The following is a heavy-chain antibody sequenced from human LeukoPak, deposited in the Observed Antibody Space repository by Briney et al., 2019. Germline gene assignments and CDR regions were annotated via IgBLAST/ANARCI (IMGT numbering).Heavy chain of an antibody. V-gene: IGHV4-39*01. J-gene: IGHJ3*02. D-gene: IGHD3-10*01. CDR3: ARELISSRAAFDT. CDR1: GGSISSSSYY. CDR2: IYYSGST. Sequence: SETLSLTCAVSGGSISSSSYYWGWIRQPPGKGLEWIGSIYYSGSTYYNPSLKSRVTISVDTSKNQFSLKLTSVTAADTAVYYCARELISSRAAFDTWGQGTVVTVSS.